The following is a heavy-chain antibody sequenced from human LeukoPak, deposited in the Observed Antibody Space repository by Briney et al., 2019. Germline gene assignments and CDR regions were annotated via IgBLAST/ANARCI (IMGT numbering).Heavy chain of an antibody. D-gene: IGHD3-22*01. Sequence: GGSLRLSCAASGITFSSCTFHWVRQAPGKGLEWVAVISYDGSNKYNTDSVKGRFTISRGNSKNTLYLQMNSLRPEDTAVYYCAREGYTSGYYSTLYFFDYWGQGALVTVSS. CDR3: AREGYTSGYYSTLYFFDY. CDR2: ISYDGSNK. V-gene: IGHV3-30-3*01. CDR1: GITFSSCT. J-gene: IGHJ4*02.